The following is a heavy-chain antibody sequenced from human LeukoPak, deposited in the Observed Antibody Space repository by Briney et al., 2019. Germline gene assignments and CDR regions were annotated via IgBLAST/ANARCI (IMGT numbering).Heavy chain of an antibody. V-gene: IGHV3-30*18. J-gene: IGHJ5*01. CDR2: IADDESYA. CDR3: AKGAGRGAYRPFDS. D-gene: IGHD3-16*02. CDR1: GFSFSNYA. Sequence: GGSLRLSCSASGFSFSNYAMNWVRQAPVTGLEWVAIIADDESYAYYADSVQGRFTISRDNSRNMVYLQMNSLRAEDTAVYYCAKGAGRGAYRPFDSWGHGTLVTVSS.